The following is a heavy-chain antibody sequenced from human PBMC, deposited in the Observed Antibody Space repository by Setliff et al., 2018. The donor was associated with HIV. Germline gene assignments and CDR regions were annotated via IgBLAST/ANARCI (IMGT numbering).Heavy chain of an antibody. D-gene: IGHD4-17*01. J-gene: IGHJ3*02. CDR2: ISTYNDNT. V-gene: IGHV1-18*01. CDR1: GYTFTSHG. Sequence: GASVKVSCKASGYTFTSHGISWVRQAHGQGLEWMGWISTYNDNTNYAQKLQGRVTMTTETSTSTAYMELRSLRTEDTAVYYCARHDGLRSVHGAFDIWGQGTMVPVSS. CDR3: ARHDGLRSVHGAFDI.